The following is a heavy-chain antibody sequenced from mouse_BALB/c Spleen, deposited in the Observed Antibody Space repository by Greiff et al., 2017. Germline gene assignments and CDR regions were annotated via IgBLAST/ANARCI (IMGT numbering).Heavy chain of an antibody. CDR1: GFNFKDYH. J-gene: IGHJ4*01. CDR2: IDPANGNT. V-gene: IGHV14-1*02. Sequence: EVQLQQSGAELVRPGALVKLSCKASGFNFKDYHMHWVKQRPEQGLEWIGWIDPANGNTIYDPKFQGKASITADTSSNTAYLQLSSLTSEDTAVYYCARGGYGDYEAMDYWGQGTSVTVSS. D-gene: IGHD2-13*01. CDR3: ARGGYGDYEAMDY.